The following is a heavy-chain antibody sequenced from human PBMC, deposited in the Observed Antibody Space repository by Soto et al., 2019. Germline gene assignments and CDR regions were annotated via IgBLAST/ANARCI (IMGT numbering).Heavy chain of an antibody. Sequence: ASVKVSCKASGYTFTGYYMHWVRQAPGQGLEWMGWINPNSGGTNYAQKFQGRVTMTRDTSISTAYMELSRLRADDTAVYYWARARLFVVDYYYYGMDVWGQGTTVTVAS. D-gene: IGHD3-22*01. CDR3: ARARLFVVDYYYYGMDV. V-gene: IGHV1-2*02. CDR2: INPNSGGT. CDR1: GYTFTGYY. J-gene: IGHJ6*02.